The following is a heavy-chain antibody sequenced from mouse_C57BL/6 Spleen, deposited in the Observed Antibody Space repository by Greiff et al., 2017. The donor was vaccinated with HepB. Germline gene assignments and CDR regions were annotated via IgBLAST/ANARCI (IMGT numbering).Heavy chain of an antibody. CDR2: ISNGGGST. Sequence: EVQRVESGGGLVQPGGSLKLSCAASGFTFSDYYMYWVRQTPEKRLEWVAYISNGGGSTYYPDTVKGRFTISRDNAKNTLYLQMSRLKSEDTAMYYCAGPFAYWGQGTLVTVSA. CDR1: GFTFSDYY. CDR3: AGPFAY. J-gene: IGHJ3*01. V-gene: IGHV5-12*01.